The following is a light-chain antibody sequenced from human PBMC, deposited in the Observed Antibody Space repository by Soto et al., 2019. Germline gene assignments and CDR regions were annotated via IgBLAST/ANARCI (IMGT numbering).Light chain of an antibody. CDR2: GAS. CDR1: QSVSSN. Sequence: EIVMTQSPATLSVSPGERATLSCRASQSVSSNLAWYQQKPGQAPRLLIYGASTRATGIPARFSGSGSGTEFHLPISSLQSEDFAVYYCQQYNNWLAIPFGQGTRLEIK. CDR3: QQYNNWLAIP. V-gene: IGKV3-15*01. J-gene: IGKJ5*01.